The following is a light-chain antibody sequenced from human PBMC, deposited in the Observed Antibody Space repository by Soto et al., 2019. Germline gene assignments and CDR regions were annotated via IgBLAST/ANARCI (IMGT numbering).Light chain of an antibody. CDR2: EGF. V-gene: IGLV2-14*02. Sequence: QSALTQPASVSGSPGQSITISCTGTSSDVGGSGLVSWYQFHPGKAPKLLIFEGFKRPSGVSDRLSGSKSGNTASLTISGLQAEDEADYYCSSYTSSSTYVFGVGTKLTVL. CDR3: SSYTSSSTYV. CDR1: SSDVGGSGL. J-gene: IGLJ1*01.